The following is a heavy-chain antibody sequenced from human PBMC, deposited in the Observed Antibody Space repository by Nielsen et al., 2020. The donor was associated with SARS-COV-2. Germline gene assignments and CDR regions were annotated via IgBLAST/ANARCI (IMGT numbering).Heavy chain of an antibody. CDR1: GYTFTGYY. Sequence: ASVKVSCKASGYTFTGYYMHWVRQAPGQGLEWMGWINPNSGGTNYAQKFQGWVTMTRDTSISTAYMELSRLRSDDTAVYYCAREYDTITRTGMDVWGKGTTVTVSS. CDR2: INPNSGGT. D-gene: IGHD3-9*01. CDR3: AREYDTITRTGMDV. J-gene: IGHJ6*03. V-gene: IGHV1-2*04.